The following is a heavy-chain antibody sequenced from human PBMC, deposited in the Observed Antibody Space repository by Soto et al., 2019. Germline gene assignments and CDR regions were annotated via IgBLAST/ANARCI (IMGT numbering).Heavy chain of an antibody. V-gene: IGHV4-39*01. J-gene: IGHJ6*02. CDR3: ARLLAIFGVVIRMDV. Sequence: QLQLQESGPGLVKPSETLSLTCTVSGGSISSSSYYWGWIRQPPGKGLEWIGTIYSSGSTYYNPSLTSRVTISLATSKHQFSLNLTSVTAADTDVYYCARLLAIFGVVIRMDVWGQGTTVTVSS. CDR2: IYSSGST. D-gene: IGHD3-3*01. CDR1: GGSISSSSYY.